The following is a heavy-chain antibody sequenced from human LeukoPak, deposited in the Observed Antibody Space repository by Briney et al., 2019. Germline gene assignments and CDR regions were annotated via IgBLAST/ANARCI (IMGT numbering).Heavy chain of an antibody. D-gene: IGHD6-13*01. CDR2: IIPIFGTA. V-gene: IGHV1-69*05. CDR1: GGTFSSYA. J-gene: IGHJ4*02. Sequence: ASVKVSCKASGGTFSSYAISWVRQAPGQGLEWMGGIIPIFGTANYAQKFQGRVTITTGESTSTAYMELSSLRSEDTAVYYCARDEGIAAGYFDYWGQGTLVTVSS. CDR3: ARDEGIAAGYFDY.